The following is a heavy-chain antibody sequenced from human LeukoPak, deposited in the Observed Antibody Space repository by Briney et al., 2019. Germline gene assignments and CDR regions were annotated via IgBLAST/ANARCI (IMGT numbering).Heavy chain of an antibody. D-gene: IGHD6-6*01. V-gene: IGHV3-30-3*01. J-gene: IGHJ3*01. Sequence: QPGRSLRLSCTASGFTFSNYPMHWVRQAPGKGLEWVAVISYDGSNKYYADSVKGRFTISRDNSKNTLYLQMNSLRAEDTAVYYCATHGDSSSSFKAWGQGTMVSVSS. CDR3: ATHGDSSSSFKA. CDR1: GFTFSNYP. CDR2: ISYDGSNK.